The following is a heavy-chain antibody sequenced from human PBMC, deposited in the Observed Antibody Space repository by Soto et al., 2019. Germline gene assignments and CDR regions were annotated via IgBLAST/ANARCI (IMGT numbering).Heavy chain of an antibody. D-gene: IGHD3-10*01. CDR2: IKQDGSEK. Sequence: WGSLRLSCAASGFTFISYWIICCRQAPGKGLEWVANIKQDGSEKYYVDSVKGRFTISRDNAKNSLYLQMNSLRAEDTAVYYCARTLYGEGFDYWGQGTLVTVSS. CDR1: GFTFISYW. V-gene: IGHV3-7*01. J-gene: IGHJ4*02. CDR3: ARTLYGEGFDY.